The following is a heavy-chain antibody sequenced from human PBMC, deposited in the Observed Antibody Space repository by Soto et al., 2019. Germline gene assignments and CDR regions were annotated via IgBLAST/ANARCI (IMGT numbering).Heavy chain of an antibody. CDR1: GFTFSDYY. J-gene: IGHJ4*02. V-gene: IGHV3-11*01. CDR2: ISSSGSTI. CDR3: ARDKGYCSGGSCSSFDC. Sequence: GALRLSCAASGFTFSDYYMSWIRQAPGKGLEWVSYISSSGSTIYYADSVKGRFTISRDNAKNSLHLQMNSLRAEDTAVYYCARDKGYCSGGSCSSFDCWGQGTLVTVSS. D-gene: IGHD2-15*01.